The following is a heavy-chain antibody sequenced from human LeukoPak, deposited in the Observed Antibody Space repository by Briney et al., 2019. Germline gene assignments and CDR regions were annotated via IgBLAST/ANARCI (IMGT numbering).Heavy chain of an antibody. CDR2: IYYSGST. CDR3: ARSYYDILTGYYRHWFDP. Sequence: SETLSLTCTVSGGSISSHYWSWIRQPPGKGLEWIRYIYYSGSTNYNPSLKSRVTISVDTSKNQFSLKLSSVTAADTAVYYCARSYYDILTGYYRHWFDPWGQGTLVTVSS. D-gene: IGHD3-9*01. J-gene: IGHJ5*02. CDR1: GGSISSHY. V-gene: IGHV4-59*11.